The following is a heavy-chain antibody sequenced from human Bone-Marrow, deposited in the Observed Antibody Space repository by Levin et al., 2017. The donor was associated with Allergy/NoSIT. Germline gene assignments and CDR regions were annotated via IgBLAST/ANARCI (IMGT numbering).Heavy chain of an antibody. J-gene: IGHJ6*02. D-gene: IGHD2-2*02. CDR1: GYTFTSYG. Sequence: GASVKVSCKASGYTFTSYGISWVRQATGQGLEWMGWISAYNGNTNYAQKLQGRVTMTTDTSTSTAYMELRSLRSDDTAVYYCARDLTIIPAAILITDYYYGMDVWGQGTTVTVSS. CDR3: ARDLTIIPAAILITDYYYGMDV. CDR2: ISAYNGNT. V-gene: IGHV1-18*01.